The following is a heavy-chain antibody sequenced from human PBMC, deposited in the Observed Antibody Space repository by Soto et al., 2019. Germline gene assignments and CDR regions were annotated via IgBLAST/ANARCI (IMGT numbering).Heavy chain of an antibody. D-gene: IGHD1-26*01. CDR3: AEPQWELLD. Sequence: VGSLRLSCAASGLTFRSSSMSWVRQAPGKGLEWVSAINSGGNTYYADSVQGRFTIFIDNSKKTLYPQMNSLRAEDTVVYYCAEPQWELLDWGQGTLVTVSS. J-gene: IGHJ4*02. CDR1: GLTFRSSS. V-gene: IGHV3-23*01. CDR2: INSGGNT.